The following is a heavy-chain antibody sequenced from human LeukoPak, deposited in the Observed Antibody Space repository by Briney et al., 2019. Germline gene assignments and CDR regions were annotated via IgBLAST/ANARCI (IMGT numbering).Heavy chain of an antibody. Sequence: GGSLRLSCAASGFTFSSYTMNWVRQAPGKGLEWVSSISSGSTYIYYADSVKGRFTISRDNAKNSLYLQMNSLRAEDTAVYYCAAHYYDSSRWLGPFDIWGQGTMVTVSS. D-gene: IGHD3-22*01. J-gene: IGHJ3*02. CDR2: ISSGSTYI. CDR3: AAHYYDSSRWLGPFDI. CDR1: GFTFSSYT. V-gene: IGHV3-21*01.